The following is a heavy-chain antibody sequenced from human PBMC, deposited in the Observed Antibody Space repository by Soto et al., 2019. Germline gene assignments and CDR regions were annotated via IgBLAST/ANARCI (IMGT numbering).Heavy chain of an antibody. D-gene: IGHD6-6*01. V-gene: IGHV1-8*01. CDR2: MNPNSGNT. Sequence: QVQLGQSGAEVKKPGASVKVSCKASGYTFNSYDINWVRQAPGQGLEWVGWMNPNSGNTGYTQKFQGRVTMTRNTSISTAYMELSSLRSEDTAVYYCAREGYSSSSGSRGNLLDPWVQGTLVIVSS. J-gene: IGHJ5*02. CDR3: AREGYSSSSGSRGNLLDP. CDR1: GYTFNSYD.